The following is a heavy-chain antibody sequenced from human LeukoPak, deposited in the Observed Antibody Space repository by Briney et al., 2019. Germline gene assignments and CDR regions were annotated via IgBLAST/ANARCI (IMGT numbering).Heavy chain of an antibody. CDR3: ARGGYSNYANWFDP. CDR1: GYSISSGYY. D-gene: IGHD4-11*01. V-gene: IGHV4-38-2*02. J-gene: IGHJ5*02. Sequence: SETLSLTCTVSGYSISSGYYWGWIRQPPGKGLEWIGSSYHSGSTYYNPSLKSRVTISVDTSKNQFSLKLSSVTAADTAVYYCARGGYSNYANWFDPWGQGTLVTVSS. CDR2: SYHSGST.